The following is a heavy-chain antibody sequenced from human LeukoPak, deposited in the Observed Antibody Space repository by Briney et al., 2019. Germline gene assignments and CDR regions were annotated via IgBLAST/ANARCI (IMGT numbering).Heavy chain of an antibody. Sequence: GGSLRLSCAASGFTFSSYSMNWVRQAPGRGLEWVSSISGSSSYIYYADSVKGRFTISRDNAKNSLYLQMNSLRAEDTTVYYCARGSYYDTSGYVNWYFDLWGRGTLVTVSS. J-gene: IGHJ2*01. D-gene: IGHD3-22*01. CDR1: GFTFSSYS. CDR3: ARGSYYDTSGYVNWYFDL. V-gene: IGHV3-21*01. CDR2: ISGSSSYI.